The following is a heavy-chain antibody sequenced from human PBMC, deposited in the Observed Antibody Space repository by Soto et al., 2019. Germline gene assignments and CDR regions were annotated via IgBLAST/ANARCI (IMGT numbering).Heavy chain of an antibody. CDR2: IKSKTDGGTT. CDR3: TTAPAYCGGDCYLYYFDY. CDR1: VFTYSNAW. V-gene: IGHV3-15*01. J-gene: IGHJ4*02. D-gene: IGHD2-21*02. Sequence: PRGSRLLSCASSVFTYSNAWMGLVHQAPGKWLELVGRIKSKTDGGTTDYAAPVKGRFTISRDDSKNTLYLQMNSLKTEDTAVYYCTTAPAYCGGDCYLYYFDYWGQGTMVTVSS.